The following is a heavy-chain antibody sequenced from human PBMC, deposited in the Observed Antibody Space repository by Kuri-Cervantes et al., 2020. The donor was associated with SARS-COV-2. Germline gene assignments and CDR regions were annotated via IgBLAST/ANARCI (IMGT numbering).Heavy chain of an antibody. CDR1: GFTFSSYA. Sequence: GESLKISCAASGFTFSSYAMSWVRQAPGKGLEWVSAISGSGGSTYYADSVKGRFTISRDNSKNTLYLQVNSLRAEDTAVYYCAKGYQFVGYSYGQGLFDYWGQGTLVTVSS. V-gene: IGHV3-23*01. D-gene: IGHD5-18*01. J-gene: IGHJ4*02. CDR3: AKGYQFVGYSYGQGLFDY. CDR2: ISGSGGST.